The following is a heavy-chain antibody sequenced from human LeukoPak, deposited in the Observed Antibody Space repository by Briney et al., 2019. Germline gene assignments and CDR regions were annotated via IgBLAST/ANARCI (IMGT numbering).Heavy chain of an antibody. CDR3: ARGVYELRVAGHFDY. V-gene: IGHV4-34*01. CDR2: INHSGST. J-gene: IGHJ4*02. CDR1: GGSFSGYY. Sequence: PSETLSLTCAVYGGSFSGYYWSWIRQPPGKGLEWIGEINHSGSTNYNPSLKSRVTISVDTSKNQFSLKLRSVTAADTAVYYCARGVYELRVAGHFDYWGQGTLVTVSS. D-gene: IGHD6-19*01.